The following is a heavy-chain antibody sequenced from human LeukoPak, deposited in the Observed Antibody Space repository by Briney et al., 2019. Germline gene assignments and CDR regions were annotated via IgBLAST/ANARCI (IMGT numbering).Heavy chain of an antibody. Sequence: ASVKVSCKASGYTFTGYYMHWVRQAPGQGLEWMGWINPNNGGTKYAQNFQGWVIMTRDTSISTVYMNLSRLRSDDTAVYYCARGDSSSWYPFDNWGQGTLVTVSS. J-gene: IGHJ4*02. CDR3: ARGDSSSWYPFDN. V-gene: IGHV1-2*04. D-gene: IGHD6-19*01. CDR2: INPNNGGT. CDR1: GYTFTGYY.